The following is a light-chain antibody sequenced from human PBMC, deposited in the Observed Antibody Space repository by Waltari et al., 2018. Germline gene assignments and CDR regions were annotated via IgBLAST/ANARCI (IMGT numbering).Light chain of an antibody. J-gene: IGKJ1*01. V-gene: IGKV3-20*01. CDR2: RAS. CDR3: QQHGTLPAT. Sequence: IVLTQSPGTASLSPGERVTLSCRASQSVGSSSFAGYQQKPGQAPRPVISRASRRATGIPDRFSGSGSVTDFSLTISRLEPEDFAVYYCQQHGTLPATFGQGTKVEIK. CDR1: QSVGSSS.